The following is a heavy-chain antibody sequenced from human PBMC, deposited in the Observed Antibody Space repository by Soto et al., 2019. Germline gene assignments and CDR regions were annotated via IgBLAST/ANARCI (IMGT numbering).Heavy chain of an antibody. D-gene: IGHD3-22*01. CDR1: GFTFSDYY. CDR3: AREKSSGYYGMDV. J-gene: IGHJ6*02. V-gene: IGHV3-11*01. CDR2: IASRDPTV. Sequence: QVQLVESGGGLVRPGGSLRLSCATSGFTFSDYYMSWIRQAPGKGLEWVSYIASRDPTVYYADSVRGRFTISRDNARNLLYMQMDNLRADDTAVYYWAREKSSGYYGMDVWGQGTTVTVSS.